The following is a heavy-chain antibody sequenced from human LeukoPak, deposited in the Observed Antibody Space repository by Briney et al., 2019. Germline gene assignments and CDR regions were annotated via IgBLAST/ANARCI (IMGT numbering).Heavy chain of an antibody. V-gene: IGHV1-69*13. CDR3: ARGEVVPAAIPFDY. Sequence: SVKVSCKASGGTFSSYAISWVRQAPGQGLEWMGGIIPIFGTANYAQKFQGRVTITADESASTAYMELSSLRSEDTAVYYCARGEVVPAAIPFDYWGQGTLVTVSS. D-gene: IGHD2-2*01. J-gene: IGHJ4*02. CDR1: GGTFSSYA. CDR2: IIPIFGTA.